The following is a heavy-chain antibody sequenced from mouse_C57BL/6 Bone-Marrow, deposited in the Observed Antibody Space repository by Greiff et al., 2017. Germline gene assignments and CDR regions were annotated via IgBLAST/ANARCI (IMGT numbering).Heavy chain of an antibody. CDR1: GYTFTDYY. D-gene: IGHD1-1*01. CDR3: ASLYYGSRGYAMDY. CDR2: IYPGSGNT. J-gene: IGHJ4*01. Sequence: VQVVESGAELVRPGASVKLSCKASGYTFTDYYINWVKQRPGQGLEWIARIYPGSGNTYYNEKFKGKATLTAEKSSSTAYMQLSSLTSEDSAVYFCASLYYGSRGYAMDYWGQGTSVTVSS. V-gene: IGHV1-76*01.